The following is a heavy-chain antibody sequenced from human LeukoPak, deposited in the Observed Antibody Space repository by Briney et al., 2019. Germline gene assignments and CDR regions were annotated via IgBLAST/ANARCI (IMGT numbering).Heavy chain of an antibody. D-gene: IGHD3-22*01. V-gene: IGHV3-30*03. CDR3: ARDDRDNSRGYPAPDY. Sequence: GGSLRLSCAASGFTFNSYGIHWVRQAPGKGLEWVAVISYDGSNKYYADSVKGRFTISRDNAKNSLYLQMNSLRVEDTAVYYCARDDRDNSRGYPAPDYWGQGTLVTVSS. CDR2: ISYDGSNK. J-gene: IGHJ4*02. CDR1: GFTFNSYG.